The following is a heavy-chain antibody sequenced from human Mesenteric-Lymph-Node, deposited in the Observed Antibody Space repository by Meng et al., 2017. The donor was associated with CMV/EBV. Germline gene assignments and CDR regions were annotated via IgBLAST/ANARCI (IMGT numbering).Heavy chain of an antibody. D-gene: IGHD2-8*01. Sequence: GESLKISCAASGFTFSVYAMGWVRQGPGKGLEWVSVISGSGDNTEYGDSVKGRFTLSRDNAQNSVYLQMNSLRAEDTAVYYCATGMGSGYFDYWGQGTLVTVSS. CDR2: ISGSGDNT. J-gene: IGHJ4*02. CDR1: GFTFSVYA. CDR3: ATGMGSGYFDY. V-gene: IGHV3-23*01.